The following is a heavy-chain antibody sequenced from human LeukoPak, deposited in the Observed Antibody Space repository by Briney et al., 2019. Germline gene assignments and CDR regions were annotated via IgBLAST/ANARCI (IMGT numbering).Heavy chain of an antibody. Sequence: GGSLRLSCAASGFTFSIYGMHWVRQAPGKGLEWVAAIIYDGSNKYYADSVKGRFAISRDNSKNTLDLQMSSLRAEDTAVYYCAKDPSYTAAGIDYWGQGTLVTVSS. CDR3: AKDPSYTAAGIDY. D-gene: IGHD6-13*01. J-gene: IGHJ4*02. V-gene: IGHV3-30*18. CDR2: IIYDGSNK. CDR1: GFTFSIYG.